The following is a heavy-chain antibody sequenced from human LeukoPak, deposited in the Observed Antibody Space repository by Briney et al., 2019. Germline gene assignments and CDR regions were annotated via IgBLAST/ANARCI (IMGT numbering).Heavy chain of an antibody. CDR1: GFTFNNYA. CDR3: AKDGYDFWSAYQIDL. CDR2: ISGSDGST. J-gene: IGHJ5*02. D-gene: IGHD3-3*01. Sequence: GGSLRLSCAASGFTFNNYAMTWVRQAPGKGLERVSAISGSDGSTYYSDSVTGRFTISRDNSKNTLYLQMTSLRPDDTAVYYCAKDGYDFWSAYQIDLWGQGTLVTVSS. V-gene: IGHV3-23*01.